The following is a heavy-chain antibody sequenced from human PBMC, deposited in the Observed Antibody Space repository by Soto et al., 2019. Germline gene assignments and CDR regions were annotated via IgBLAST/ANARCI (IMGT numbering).Heavy chain of an antibody. D-gene: IGHD2-8*01. CDR3: VRGGNGDHWLDT. CDR1: GAFISTGAYY. CDR2: IFHSGSI. V-gene: IGHV4-31*03. Sequence: PSETLSPTCTLSGAFISTGAYYCSWLRQHPGKGLEWIGDIFHSGSIYYNSSPRSRVSMSIHTSNARFSLNPRSVTAADMAVYLCVRGGNGDHWLDTWGQGTLATVSS. J-gene: IGHJ5*02.